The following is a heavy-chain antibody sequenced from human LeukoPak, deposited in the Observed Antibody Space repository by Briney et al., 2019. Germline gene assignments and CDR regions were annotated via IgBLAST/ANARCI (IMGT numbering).Heavy chain of an antibody. D-gene: IGHD3-10*01. V-gene: IGHV3-21*01. CDR3: ARDLPASDYYGSGSYYIADY. J-gene: IGHJ4*02. Sequence: GGSLRHSCAASGFTFSSYSMNWVRQAPGKGLEWVSSISSSSSYIYYADSVKGRFTISRDNAKNSLYLQMNSLRAEDTAVYYCARDLPASDYYGSGSYYIADYWGQGTLVTVSS. CDR1: GFTFSSYS. CDR2: ISSSSSYI.